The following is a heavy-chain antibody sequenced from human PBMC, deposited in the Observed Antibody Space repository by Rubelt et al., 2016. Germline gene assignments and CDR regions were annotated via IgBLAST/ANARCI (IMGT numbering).Heavy chain of an antibody. V-gene: IGHV4-38-2*02. CDR1: GLYISNGYF. CDR2: VYHDGTT. Sequence: QVQLQESGPGLVKPSETLSLTCTVSGLYISNGYFWAWIRQPPGKGLEWIGRVYHDGTTYYNPSLKSRVSVSVDTSNNQFSLNMKSLSAADTATYYCARMGRHYFAYWGQGILVTVSS. J-gene: IGHJ4*02. D-gene: IGHD5-24*01. CDR3: ARMGRHYFAY.